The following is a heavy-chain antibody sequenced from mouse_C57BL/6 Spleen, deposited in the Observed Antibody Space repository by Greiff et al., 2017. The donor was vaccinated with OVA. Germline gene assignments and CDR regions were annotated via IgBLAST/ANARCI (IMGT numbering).Heavy chain of an antibody. CDR3: ARRGSTMSPFAY. D-gene: IGHD2-4*01. J-gene: IGHJ3*01. Sequence: QVQLQQPGAELVKPGASVKLSCKASGYTFTSYWMQWVKQRPGQGLEWIGEIDPSASYTNYNQKFKGKATLTVDTSSSTAYMQLSSLTSEDSAVYYCARRGSTMSPFAYWGQGTLVTVSA. CDR2: IDPSASYT. CDR1: GYTFTSYW. V-gene: IGHV1-50*01.